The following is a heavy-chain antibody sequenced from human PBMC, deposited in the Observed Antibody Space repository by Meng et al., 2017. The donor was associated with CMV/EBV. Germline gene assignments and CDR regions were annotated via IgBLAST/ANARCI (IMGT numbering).Heavy chain of an antibody. J-gene: IGHJ6*02. CDR3: ARARSGWYNGQNYYYYGMDV. CDR1: GGSISSYY. CDR2: IYYSGST. D-gene: IGHD6-19*01. V-gene: IGHV4-59*01. Sequence: GSLRLSCTVSGGSISSYYWSWIRQPPGKGLEWIGYIYYSGSTNYNPSLKSRVTISVDTSKNQLSLKLSSVTAADTAVYYCARARSGWYNGQNYYYYGMDVWGQGTTVTVSS.